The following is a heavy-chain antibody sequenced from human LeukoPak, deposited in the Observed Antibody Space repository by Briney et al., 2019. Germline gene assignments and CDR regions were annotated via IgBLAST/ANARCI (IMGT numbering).Heavy chain of an antibody. CDR2: FDPEDGET. Sequence: ASAKVSCKVSGYTLTELSMHWVRQAPGKGLEWMGGFDPEDGETIYAQKFQGRVTMTEDTSTDTAYMELSSLRSEDTAVYYCATQDSSGYYLAFDIWGQGTMVTVSS. CDR3: ATQDSSGYYLAFDI. J-gene: IGHJ3*02. CDR1: GYTLTELS. V-gene: IGHV1-24*01. D-gene: IGHD3-22*01.